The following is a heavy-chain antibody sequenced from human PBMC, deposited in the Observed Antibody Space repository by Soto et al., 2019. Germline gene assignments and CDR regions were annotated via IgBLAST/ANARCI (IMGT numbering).Heavy chain of an antibody. V-gene: IGHV3-73*01. CDR1: GFTFSGSA. Sequence: GGSLRLSCAASGFTFSGSAMHWVRQASGKGLEWVGRIRSKANSYATAYAASVKGRFTISRDDSKNTAYLQMNSLKTEDTAVYYCTSTYYYDSSGPPYGMDVWGQGTTVTVSS. D-gene: IGHD3-22*01. CDR3: TSTYYYDSSGPPYGMDV. CDR2: IRSKANSYAT. J-gene: IGHJ6*02.